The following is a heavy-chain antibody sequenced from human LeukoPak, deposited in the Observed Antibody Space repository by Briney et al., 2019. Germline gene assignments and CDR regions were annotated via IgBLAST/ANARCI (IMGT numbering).Heavy chain of an antibody. D-gene: IGHD2-2*01. Sequence: SVKVSCKASGGTFSSYAISWVRQAPGQGLEWMGRIIPILGIANYAQKFQGRVTITADKSTSTAYMELSSLRSEDTAVYYSARVWVVVVPEAGANYYYGMDVWGQGTTVTVSS. CDR2: IIPILGIA. CDR1: GGTFSSYA. J-gene: IGHJ6*02. V-gene: IGHV1-69*04. CDR3: ARVWVVVVPEAGANYYYGMDV.